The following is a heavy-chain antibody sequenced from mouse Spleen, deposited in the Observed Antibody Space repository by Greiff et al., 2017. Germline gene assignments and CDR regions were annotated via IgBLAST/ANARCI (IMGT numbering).Heavy chain of an antibody. CDR2: ISYDGSN. J-gene: IGHJ3*01. Sequence: EVHLVESGPGLVKPSQSLSLTCSVTGYSITSGYYWNWIRQPPGNKLEWMGYISYDGSNNYNPSLKNRISITRDTSKNQFFLKLNSVTTEDTATYYCASLKYDRFAYWGQGTLVTVSA. V-gene: IGHV3-6*01. D-gene: IGHD2-14*01. CDR3: ASLKYDRFAY. CDR1: GYSITSGYY.